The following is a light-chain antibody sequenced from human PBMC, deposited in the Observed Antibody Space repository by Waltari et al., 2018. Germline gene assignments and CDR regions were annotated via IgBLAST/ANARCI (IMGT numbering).Light chain of an antibody. CDR1: QTINNNF. J-gene: IGKJ4*01. CDR2: GAS. V-gene: IGKV3-20*01. Sequence: IVLTQSPDTLSLSPGQRATLSCRASQTINNNFLAWYQQKPGQAPRPHIHGASGRATGFPDRFSGSGSGTDFTLTISRLEPEDVAVYYCQQYDGSILTFGGGTKVE. CDR3: QQYDGSILT.